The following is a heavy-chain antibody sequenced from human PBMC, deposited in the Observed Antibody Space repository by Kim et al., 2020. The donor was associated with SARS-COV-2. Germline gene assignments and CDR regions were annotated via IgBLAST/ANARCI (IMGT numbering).Heavy chain of an antibody. V-gene: IGHV4-59*01. D-gene: IGHD6-19*01. Sequence: SETLSLTCTVSGVSISSNYWSWIRQPPGKGLEWIGYVHYSGSTNYNPSLKSRLTMSVDTSKNQFSLNLSSVTAADTAVYYCARGSGWYQPWGQGTLVTVSS. CDR2: VHYSGST. CDR3: ARGSGWYQP. J-gene: IGHJ5*02. CDR1: GVSISSNY.